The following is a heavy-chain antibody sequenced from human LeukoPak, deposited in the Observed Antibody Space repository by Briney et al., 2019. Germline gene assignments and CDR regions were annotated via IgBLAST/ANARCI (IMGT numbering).Heavy chain of an antibody. D-gene: IGHD5-18*01. Sequence: PGGSLRLSCAASGFTFSDYYMSWIRQAPGKGLGWVSYISSSSSYTNYADSVKGRFTISRDNAKNSLYLQMNSLRAEDTAVYYCARLDSYAPVPGYWGQGTLVTVSS. CDR2: ISSSSSYT. V-gene: IGHV3-11*03. CDR3: ARLDSYAPVPGY. CDR1: GFTFSDYY. J-gene: IGHJ4*02.